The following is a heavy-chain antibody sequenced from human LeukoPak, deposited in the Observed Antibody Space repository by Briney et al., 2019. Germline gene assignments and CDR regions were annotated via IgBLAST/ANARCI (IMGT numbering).Heavy chain of an antibody. D-gene: IGHD2-15*01. J-gene: IGHJ4*02. Sequence: GGSLRLSCAVSGFTFSSYSINWVRQAPGKGLEWVSYISSSSSSIYYADSVKGRFTISRDNAKNSLYLQMNSLRAEDTAVYHCARGDYSLSGFLDFWGQGTLVTVSS. CDR1: GFTFSSYS. V-gene: IGHV3-48*04. CDR3: ARGDYSLSGFLDF. CDR2: ISSSSSSI.